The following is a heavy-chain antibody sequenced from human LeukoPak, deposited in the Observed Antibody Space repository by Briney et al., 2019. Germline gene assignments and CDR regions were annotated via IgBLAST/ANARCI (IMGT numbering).Heavy chain of an antibody. V-gene: IGHV3-30*02. Sequence: GGSLGLSCAASGFTFTNYGMHWVRQAPGKGLEWVAFIPYDGSKTYYADCVKGRFTISRDNSKNTLYVQMDSLRAEDTAVYYCAKDNSGPDYWGQGTLVTVSS. CDR1: GFTFTNYG. CDR3: AKDNSGPDY. CDR2: IPYDGSKT. D-gene: IGHD6-19*01. J-gene: IGHJ4*02.